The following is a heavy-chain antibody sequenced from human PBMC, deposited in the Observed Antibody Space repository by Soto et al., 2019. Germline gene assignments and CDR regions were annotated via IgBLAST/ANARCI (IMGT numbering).Heavy chain of an antibody. V-gene: IGHV3-7*03. D-gene: IGHD6-19*01. CDR3: ARDGQQWLTDAFDI. Sequence: GGSLRLSCAASGFTFSSYWMSWVRQAPGKGLEWVANIKQDGSEKYYVDSVKGRFTISRDNAKNSLYLQMNSLRAEDTAVYYCARDGQQWLTDAFDIWGQGTMVTDSS. CDR2: IKQDGSEK. CDR1: GFTFSSYW. J-gene: IGHJ3*02.